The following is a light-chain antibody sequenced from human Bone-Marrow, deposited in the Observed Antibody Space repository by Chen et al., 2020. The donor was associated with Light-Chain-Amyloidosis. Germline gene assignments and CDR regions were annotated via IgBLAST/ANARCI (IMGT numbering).Light chain of an antibody. CDR1: ALPTKY. CDR3: QSADSSGTYEVI. Sequence: SYELTQPPSVSVSPGRTARITCSGDALPTKYDYWYQQKPGQAPGLVLRIDTERPSGMSVRVSRSSSGTTATLTISGVQAEDEADYHCQSADSSGTYEVIFGGGTKLTVL. V-gene: IGLV3-25*03. J-gene: IGLJ2*01. CDR2: IDT.